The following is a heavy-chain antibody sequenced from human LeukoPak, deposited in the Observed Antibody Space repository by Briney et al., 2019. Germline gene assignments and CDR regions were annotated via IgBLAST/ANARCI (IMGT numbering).Heavy chain of an antibody. Sequence: NPSEILSLTCAVYGGSFSGYYWSWIRQPPGKGLEWIGEINHSGSTNYNPSLKSRVTISVDTSKNQFSLKLSSVTAADTAVYYCARVPGMSPYSKTATDYWGQGTLVTVSS. CDR2: INHSGST. V-gene: IGHV4-34*01. CDR3: ARVPGMSPYSKTATDY. CDR1: GGSFSGYY. J-gene: IGHJ4*02. D-gene: IGHD2-21*02.